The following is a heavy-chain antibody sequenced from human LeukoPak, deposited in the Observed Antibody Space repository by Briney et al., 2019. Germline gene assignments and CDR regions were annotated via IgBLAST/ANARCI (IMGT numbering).Heavy chain of an antibody. J-gene: IGHJ6*03. Sequence: GGSLRLSCAASGFTFSNYWMSWVRQAPGKGLEWVANIKQDGNEKYYVDSVKGRFTISRDNAKNSLYLQMNSLRAEDTAVYYCARTENAESYYYGSGSFYYYMDVWGKGTTVTISS. V-gene: IGHV3-7*01. CDR2: IKQDGNEK. D-gene: IGHD3-10*01. CDR3: ARTENAESYYYGSGSFYYYMDV. CDR1: GFTFSNYW.